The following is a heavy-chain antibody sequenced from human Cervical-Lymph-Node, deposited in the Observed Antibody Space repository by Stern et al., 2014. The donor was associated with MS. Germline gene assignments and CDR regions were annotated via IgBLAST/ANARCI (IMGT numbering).Heavy chain of an antibody. J-gene: IGHJ5*02. CDR3: TKAWES. CDR2: INPDSCDT. D-gene: IGHD1-26*01. CDR1: GYIFTSDD. V-gene: IGHV1-8*01. Sequence: VKLVQSGAEVKKPGASVKVSCKASGYIFTSDDINWVRQASGQVLEWMAWINPDSCDTGYAQKFQGRVTLTRDTSINTAYMEMTSLTSDDTAIYYCTKAWESWGQGTLITVSS.